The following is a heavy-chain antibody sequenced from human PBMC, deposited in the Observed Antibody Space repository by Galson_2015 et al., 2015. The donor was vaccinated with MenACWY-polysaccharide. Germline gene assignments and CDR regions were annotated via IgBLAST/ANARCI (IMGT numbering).Heavy chain of an antibody. J-gene: IGHJ4*02. CDR1: GFAYSTYW. V-gene: IGHV3-74*01. CDR2: INSDGSTT. D-gene: IGHD6-6*01. CDR3: ATLVGDAWPDY. Sequence: SLRLSCAASGFAYSTYWMHWVRQSPGRGLVWVSHINSDGSTTNYADSVKGRFTVSRDNAKNTLYLQMNSLRGEDTAVYYCATLVGDAWPDYWGQGTLVTVSS.